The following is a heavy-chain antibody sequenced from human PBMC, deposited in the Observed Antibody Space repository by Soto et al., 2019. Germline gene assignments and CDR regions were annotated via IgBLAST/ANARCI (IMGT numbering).Heavy chain of an antibody. Sequence: EVQLLESGGGMVQPGGSLRVSCAASGFTFRNFVMSWVRQAPGKGLEWVSAIRGTGGETFYADSVTGRFTISGDNSKNTVYLQINSLRDEDTALYFCAQDRGWGVVSPSHDYWGQGTLVTVSS. CDR3: AQDRGWGVVSPSHDY. V-gene: IGHV3-23*01. CDR2: IRGTGGET. CDR1: GFTFRNFV. J-gene: IGHJ4*02. D-gene: IGHD2-21*01.